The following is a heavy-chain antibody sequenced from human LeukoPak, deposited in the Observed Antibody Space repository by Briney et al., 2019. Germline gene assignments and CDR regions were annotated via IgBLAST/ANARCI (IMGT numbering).Heavy chain of an antibody. D-gene: IGHD6-13*01. CDR2: IYYSGST. Sequence: PSETLSLTCTVSGGSISSSSYYWGWIRQPPGKGLEWIGSIYYSGSTYYNPSLKSRVTISVDTSKNQFSLKLSSVTAADTAVYYCASPLVQYSSSSYYYYGMDVWGQGATVTVSS. J-gene: IGHJ6*02. V-gene: IGHV4-39*01. CDR1: GGSISSSSYY. CDR3: ASPLVQYSSSSYYYYGMDV.